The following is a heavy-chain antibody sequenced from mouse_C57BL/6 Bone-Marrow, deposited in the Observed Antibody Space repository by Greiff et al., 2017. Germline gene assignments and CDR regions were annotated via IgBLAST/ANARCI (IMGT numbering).Heavy chain of an antibody. Sequence: EVQRVESGGGLVQPGGSLSLSCAASGFTFTDYYMSWVRQPPGKALEWLGFIRNKANGYTTEYSASVKGRFTISRDNSQSILYLQMNALRAEDSATYYWERYAGGGFAYWGQGTRVTVSA. CDR2: IRNKANGYTT. V-gene: IGHV7-3*01. J-gene: IGHJ3*01. CDR1: GFTFTDYY. CDR3: ERYAGGGFAY.